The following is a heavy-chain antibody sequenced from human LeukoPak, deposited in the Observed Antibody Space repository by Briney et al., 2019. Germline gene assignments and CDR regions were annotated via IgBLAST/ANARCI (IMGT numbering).Heavy chain of an antibody. J-gene: IGHJ5*02. CDR1: GFTFTGYF. CDR2: INPNNGGT. D-gene: IGHD6-6*01. V-gene: IGHV1-2*02. Sequence: ASVKVSCKTSGFTFTGYFIHWVRRAPGQGLEWMGWINPNNGGTNYAQKFQGRVTMTRDTSINTVYMELTRLTSDDTAIYYCARHSSSSDGWFDPWGQGTLVTVSS. CDR3: ARHSSSSDGWFDP.